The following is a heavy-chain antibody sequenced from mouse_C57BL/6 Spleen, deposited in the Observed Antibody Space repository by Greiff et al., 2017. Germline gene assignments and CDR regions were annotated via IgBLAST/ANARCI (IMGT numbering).Heavy chain of an antibody. CDR3: AREGTVVAFDY. J-gene: IGHJ2*01. Sequence: QVQLQQPGAELVRPGSSVKLSCKASGYTFTSYWMHWVKQRPIQGLEWIGNIDPSDSDTHYNQKFKDKATLTVDKSSSTAYMQLSSLTSEDSAVYYCAREGTVVAFDYWGQGTTLTVSS. CDR2: IDPSDSDT. V-gene: IGHV1-52*01. CDR1: GYTFTSYW. D-gene: IGHD1-1*01.